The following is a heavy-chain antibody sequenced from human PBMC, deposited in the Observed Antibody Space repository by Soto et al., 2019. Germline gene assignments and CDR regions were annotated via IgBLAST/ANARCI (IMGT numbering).Heavy chain of an antibody. D-gene: IGHD5-12*01. Sequence: ESGGGLVKPGGSLRLSCAASGFRFSDYYMGWIRQAPGKGLEGLAHVTSEVRTDFVADSVKGRFTSSRDNAQNSLHLQMNSLRVEATAVYYCARDPSGHDYPVYGDIVLWGQGTLVTVSS. J-gene: IGHJ4*02. CDR3: ARDPSGHDYPVYGDIVL. CDR2: VTSEVRTD. CDR1: GFRFSDYY. V-gene: IGHV3-11*01.